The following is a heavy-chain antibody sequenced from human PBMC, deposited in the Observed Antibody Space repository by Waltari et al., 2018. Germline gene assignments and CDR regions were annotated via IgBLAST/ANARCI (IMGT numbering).Heavy chain of an antibody. CDR1: GGSFSFYA. V-gene: IGHV1-69*12. J-gene: IGHJ6*03. CDR2: FIPLFGTT. CDR3: ARGTVYYYDSGSRYYMDV. D-gene: IGHD3-10*01. Sequence: QVQLVQSGAEVKKSGSSVKVSCKASGGSFSFYAIAWVRQAPGQGLEWMGGFIPLFGTTKYAQRFQGRFTITADESTSTAFMELNSLTSEDTAVYYCARGTVYYYDSGSRYYMDVWGNGTTVTVSS.